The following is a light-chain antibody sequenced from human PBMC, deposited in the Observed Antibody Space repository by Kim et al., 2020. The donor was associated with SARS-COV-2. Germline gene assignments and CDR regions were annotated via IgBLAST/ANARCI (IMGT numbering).Light chain of an antibody. CDR1: QRISTN. V-gene: IGKV3-15*01. J-gene: IGKJ1*01. Sequence: GSRGERATLSCRASQRISTNLAWFQQKPGQAPRLLISGVSTRATGVPARFSGGGSGTEFTLSISSLQSEDSAVYHCQQYHRWPLTFGLGTKVDIK. CDR3: QQYHRWPLT. CDR2: GVS.